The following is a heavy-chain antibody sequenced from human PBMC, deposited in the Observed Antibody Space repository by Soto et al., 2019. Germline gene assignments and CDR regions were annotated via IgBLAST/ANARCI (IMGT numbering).Heavy chain of an antibody. J-gene: IGHJ4*02. V-gene: IGHV3-23*01. Sequence: GGSLRLSCAASGFTFNSYWMTWVRQAPGKGLEWVSTISGSGGSTYYADAVKGRFTISRDNPKNTLYLQMNSLRAEDTAVYYCAKVSQMITFGGGHLDYWGQGTLVTVSS. CDR3: AKVSQMITFGGGHLDY. CDR1: GFTFNSYW. CDR2: ISGSGGST. D-gene: IGHD3-16*01.